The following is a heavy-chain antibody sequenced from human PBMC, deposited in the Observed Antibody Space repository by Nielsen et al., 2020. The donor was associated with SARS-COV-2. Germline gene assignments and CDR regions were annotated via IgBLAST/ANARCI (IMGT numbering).Heavy chain of an antibody. CDR3: AREGVVVAAIVYYYYYMDV. D-gene: IGHD2-15*01. J-gene: IGHJ6*03. V-gene: IGHV3-11*06. CDR2: ISSSSSYT. Sequence: RQAPGKGLEWVSYISSSSSYTNYADSVKGRFTISRDNAKNSLYLQMNSLRAEDTAVYYCAREGVVVAAIVYYYYYMDVWGKGTTVTVSS.